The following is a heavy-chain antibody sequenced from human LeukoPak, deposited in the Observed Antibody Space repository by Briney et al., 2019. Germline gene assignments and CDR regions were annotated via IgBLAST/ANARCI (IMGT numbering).Heavy chain of an antibody. CDR1: GGSITSTSHY. Sequence: SETLSLACTVSGGSITSTSHYWGWIRQPPGKGLEWIGSIYHSGKKTFDNPSLKSRVTISLDTSKNQFFLKLTSVTAADTAVYYCARSGPGVGELSLSYYFDYWGQGTLVTVSS. J-gene: IGHJ4*02. V-gene: IGHV4-39*07. D-gene: IGHD3-16*02. CDR3: ARSGPGVGELSLSYYFDY. CDR2: IYHSGKKT.